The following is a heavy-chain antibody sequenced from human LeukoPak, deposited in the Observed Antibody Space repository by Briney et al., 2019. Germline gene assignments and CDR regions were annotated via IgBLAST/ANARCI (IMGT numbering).Heavy chain of an antibody. CDR3: ARLSSKQWLVHPVDY. CDR2: IDPSDSYT. V-gene: IGHV5-10-1*01. J-gene: IGHJ4*02. CDR1: GYRFTSYW. D-gene: IGHD6-19*01. Sequence: GASLKISCKGSGYRFTSYWISWVRQMPGKGLEWMGRIDPSDSYTNYSPSFQGHVTISADKSISTAYLQWSSLKASDTAMYYCARLSSKQWLVHPVDYWGQGTLVTVSS.